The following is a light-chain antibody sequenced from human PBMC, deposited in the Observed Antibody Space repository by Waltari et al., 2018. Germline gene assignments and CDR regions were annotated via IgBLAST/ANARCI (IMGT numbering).Light chain of an antibody. V-gene: IGLV2-11*01. J-gene: IGLJ2*01. CDR3: CSYIGRAL. Sequence: QSALPQPRSVSGSPGQSVTISCTGTSSDVGRFNYVAWYQHHPGRPPRLLIYDVTKRPAGVPDRFSGSKSGNTASLTISGLQDEDEADFYCCSYIGRALFGGGTKLTVL. CDR2: DVT. CDR1: SSDVGRFNY.